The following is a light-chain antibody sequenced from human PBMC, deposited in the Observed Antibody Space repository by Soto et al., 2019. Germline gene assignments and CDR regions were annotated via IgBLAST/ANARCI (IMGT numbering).Light chain of an antibody. CDR3: QQRSDWPWT. CDR1: PGVSSY. CDR2: DTS. V-gene: IGKV3-11*01. J-gene: IGKJ1*01. Sequence: EIVLTQSPATLSLSPGERATLSCRASPGVSSYLAWYQQKPGQAPRLLLYDTSNRATGIPARFSGSGSGTDFTLTISSLEPEDFAVYYCQQRSDWPWTCGQGTKVEIK.